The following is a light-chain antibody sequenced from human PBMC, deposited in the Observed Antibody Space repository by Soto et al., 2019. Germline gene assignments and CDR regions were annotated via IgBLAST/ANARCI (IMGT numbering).Light chain of an antibody. Sequence: EIVMTHSPATLSVSPGERATLSCRASQSVSNNLAWYQQKPGQAPRLLIYGASTRATAIPARFSGSGSGTEFTLTISSLQSEDFAVYFCQQYDNSPYTFGQGTKVDI. CDR2: GAS. CDR3: QQYDNSPYT. J-gene: IGKJ2*01. V-gene: IGKV3-15*01. CDR1: QSVSNN.